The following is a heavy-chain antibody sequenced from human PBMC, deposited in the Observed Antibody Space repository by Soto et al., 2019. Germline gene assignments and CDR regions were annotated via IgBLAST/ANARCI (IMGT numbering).Heavy chain of an antibody. CDR3: ARGGAHAVSRPGTYQFGYGMDV. V-gene: IGHV4-39*01. D-gene: IGHD3-10*01. J-gene: IGHJ6*02. Sequence: SETLSLTCTVSGGSISSSSYYWGWIRQPPGKGLEWIGSIYYSGSTYYNPSLKSRVTISVDTSKNQFSLNLTSLTAADTAVYYCARGGAHAVSRPGTYQFGYGMDVWGQGTTVTVSS. CDR2: IYYSGST. CDR1: GGSISSSSYY.